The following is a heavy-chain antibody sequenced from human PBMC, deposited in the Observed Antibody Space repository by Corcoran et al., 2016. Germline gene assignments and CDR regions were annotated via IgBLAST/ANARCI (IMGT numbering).Heavy chain of an antibody. CDR1: GYTFTDYY. J-gene: IGHJ2*01. CDR2: VDPEDGET. Sequence: EVQLVQSGAEVKKPGATVKISCKVSGYTFTDYYMHWVQQAPGKGLEWMGLVDPEDGETIYAEKFQGRVTITADTSTDTAYMELSSLRSEDTAVYYCATAGGVIAVAGPNWYFDLWGRGTLVTVSS. V-gene: IGHV1-69-2*01. D-gene: IGHD6-19*01. CDR3: ATAGGVIAVAGPNWYFDL.